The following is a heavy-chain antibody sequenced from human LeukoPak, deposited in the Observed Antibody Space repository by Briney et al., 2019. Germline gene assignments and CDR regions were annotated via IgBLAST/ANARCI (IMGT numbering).Heavy chain of an antibody. Sequence: SVKVSRKASGGTFSSYAISWVRQAPGQGLEWMGGIIPIFGTANYAQKFQGRVTITADESTSTAYMELSSLRSEDTAVYYCARGGGITGTTGSWFDPWGLGTLVTVSS. CDR2: IIPIFGTA. D-gene: IGHD1-7*01. CDR1: GGTFSSYA. V-gene: IGHV1-69*01. J-gene: IGHJ5*02. CDR3: ARGGGITGTTGSWFDP.